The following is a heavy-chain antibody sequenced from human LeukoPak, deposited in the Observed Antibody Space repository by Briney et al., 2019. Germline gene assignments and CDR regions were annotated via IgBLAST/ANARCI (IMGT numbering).Heavy chain of an antibody. CDR3: ARLLSPYGSGTLGAFDI. CDR1: GFTFSSYS. CDR2: ISSSSSYI. J-gene: IGHJ3*02. Sequence: PGGSLRLSCAASGFTFSSYSMNWVRQAPGKGLEWVSSISSSSSYIYYADSVKGRFTISRDNAKNSLYLQMNSLRAEDTAVYYCARLLSPYGSGTLGAFDIWGQGTMVTVSS. V-gene: IGHV3-21*01. D-gene: IGHD3-10*01.